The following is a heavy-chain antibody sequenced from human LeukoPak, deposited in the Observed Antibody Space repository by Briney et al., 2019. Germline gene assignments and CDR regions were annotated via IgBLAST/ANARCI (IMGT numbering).Heavy chain of an antibody. D-gene: IGHD2-15*01. J-gene: IGHJ4*02. CDR1: GFTFSNYE. Sequence: GGSLRLSCAASGFTFSNYEMNWVRQAPGKGLEWVSYISSSGTTIYYAERRFTISRDNAKNSLCLLMNSLRAEDTAIYYCARGYCSGGSCYGGDYWGKGTLVTVSS. CDR3: ARGYCSGGSCYGGDY. CDR2: ISSSGTTI. V-gene: IGHV3-48*03.